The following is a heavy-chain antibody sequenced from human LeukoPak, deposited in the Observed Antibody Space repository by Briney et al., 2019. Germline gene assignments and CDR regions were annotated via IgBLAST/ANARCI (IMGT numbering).Heavy chain of an antibody. V-gene: IGHV3-15*01. Sequence: NPGGSLRLSCAASGFTFSNAWMSWVRQAPGKGLEWVGRIKSKTDGGTTDYAAPVKGRFTISRDDSKNTLYLQMNSLKTEDTAVYYCTTDLEWGPRPWDYWGQGTLVTVSS. CDR2: IKSKTDGGTT. CDR1: GFTFSNAW. CDR3: TTDLEWGPRPWDY. D-gene: IGHD1-26*01. J-gene: IGHJ4*02.